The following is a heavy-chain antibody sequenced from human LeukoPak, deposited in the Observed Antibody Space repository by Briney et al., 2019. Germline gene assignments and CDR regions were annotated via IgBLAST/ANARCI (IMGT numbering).Heavy chain of an antibody. CDR1: GFTFDDHG. CDR3: AKSLLKWELPDAFDI. J-gene: IGHJ3*02. D-gene: IGHD1-26*01. Sequence: GGSLRLSCAASGFTFDDHGMSWVRQAPGKGLEWVSGIKWDGGRTGYADSVKGRFTISRDNAKNSVYLQMNSLRAEDTALYYCAKSLLKWELPDAFDIWGQGTMVTVSS. CDR2: IKWDGGRT. V-gene: IGHV3-20*04.